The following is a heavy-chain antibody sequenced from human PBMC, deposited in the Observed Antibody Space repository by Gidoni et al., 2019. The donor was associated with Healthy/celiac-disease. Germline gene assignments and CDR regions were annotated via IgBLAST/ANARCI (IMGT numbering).Heavy chain of an antibody. V-gene: IGHV3-30*18. Sequence: QVQLVESGGGVVQPGRSLRLSCAASGFTFSSYGMHWVRQAPGKGLEWVAVISYDGSNKYYADSVKGRFTISRDNSKNTLYLQMNSLRAEDTAVYYCAKGREQWLVNWGQGTLVTVSS. CDR1: GFTFSSYG. J-gene: IGHJ4*02. CDR2: ISYDGSNK. CDR3: AKGREQWLVN. D-gene: IGHD6-19*01.